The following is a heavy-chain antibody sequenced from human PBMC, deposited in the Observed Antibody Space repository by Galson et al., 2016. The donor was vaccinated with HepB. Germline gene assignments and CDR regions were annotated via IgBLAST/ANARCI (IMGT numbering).Heavy chain of an antibody. V-gene: IGHV3-7*03. J-gene: IGHJ6*02. CDR1: GFTFSSYS. Sequence: SLRLSCAASGFTFSSYSMTWVRQAPGKGLEWVANIKQDGSEKYYVDSVKGRFTISRDNAKNPLYLQMNSLRGEDTAVYYCARGRGVDVWGQGTTVTVSS. CDR2: IKQDGSEK. CDR3: ARGRGVDV.